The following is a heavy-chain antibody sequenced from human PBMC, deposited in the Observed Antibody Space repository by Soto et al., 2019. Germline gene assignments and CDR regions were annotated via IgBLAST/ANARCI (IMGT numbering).Heavy chain of an antibody. J-gene: IGHJ4*02. CDR1: GFTFISYA. CDR2: ISYDGSNK. V-gene: IGHV3-30-3*01. D-gene: IGHD1-1*01. CDR3: ARLGGTTGLSVALGVLFDY. Sequence: PGGSLRLSCAASGFTFISYAMHWVLQAPGKGLEWVAVISYDGSNKYYADSVKGRFTISRDNSKNTLYLQMNSLRAEDTAVYYCARLGGTTGLSVALGVLFDYWGEGTLVTV.